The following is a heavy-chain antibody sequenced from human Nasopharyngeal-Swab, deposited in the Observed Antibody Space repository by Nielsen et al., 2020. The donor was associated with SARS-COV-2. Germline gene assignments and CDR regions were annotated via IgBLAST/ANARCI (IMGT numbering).Heavy chain of an antibody. CDR2: IDWDDET. Sequence: WIRQPPGKALEWLARIDWDDETYYSTSLKTRLTISKGTSKNQVVLRMTNMDPADTATYYCARVRRDKDTAMARYYYYYHMDVWGLGTTVTVSS. D-gene: IGHD5-18*01. V-gene: IGHV2-70*11. J-gene: IGHJ6*03. CDR3: ARVRRDKDTAMARYYYYYHMDV.